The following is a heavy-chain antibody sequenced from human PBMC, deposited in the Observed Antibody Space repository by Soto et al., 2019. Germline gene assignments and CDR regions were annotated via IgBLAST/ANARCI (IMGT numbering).Heavy chain of an antibody. CDR1: GGSLSGYY. J-gene: IGHJ6*02. V-gene: IGHV4-34*01. CDR3: ARGPLYRCSSTSCYYYYGMDV. Sequence: SETLSLTCAVYGGSLSGYYWSWIRQPPGKGLEWIGEINHSGSTNYNPSLKSRVTISVDTSKNQFSLKLSSVTAADTAVYYCARGPLYRCSSTSCYYYYGMDVWGQGTTVTVSS. CDR2: INHSGST. D-gene: IGHD2-2*01.